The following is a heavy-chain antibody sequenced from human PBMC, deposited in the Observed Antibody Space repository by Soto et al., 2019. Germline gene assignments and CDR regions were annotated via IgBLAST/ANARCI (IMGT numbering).Heavy chain of an antibody. CDR2: ISTTGSFT. CDR1: GFTFSDYY. CDR3: ARAQWELDY. V-gene: IGHV3-11*06. D-gene: IGHD1-26*01. Sequence: GGSLRLSCAASGFTFSDYYMSWIRQAPGKGLEWVSFISTTGSFTNYADSLKGRFTISRDNAKNSLYLQINSLRGDDTAVYYCARAQWELDYWGQGTLVTVSS. J-gene: IGHJ4*02.